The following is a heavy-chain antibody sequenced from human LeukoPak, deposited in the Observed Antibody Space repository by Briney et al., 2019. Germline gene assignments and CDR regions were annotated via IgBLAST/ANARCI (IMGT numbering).Heavy chain of an antibody. V-gene: IGHV1-18*01. CDR3: ARDRKYYYDSSGYYAFDY. J-gene: IGHJ4*02. Sequence: ASVKVSCKASGYTFTSYGISWVRQAPGQGLEWMGWISAYNGNTNYAQKLQGRVTMTTDTSTSTAYMELSSLRSDDTAVYYCARDRKYYYDSSGYYAFDYWGQGTLVTVSS. D-gene: IGHD3-22*01. CDR1: GYTFTSYG. CDR2: ISAYNGNT.